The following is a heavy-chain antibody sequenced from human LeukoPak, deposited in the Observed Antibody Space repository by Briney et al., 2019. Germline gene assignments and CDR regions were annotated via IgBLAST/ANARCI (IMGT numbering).Heavy chain of an antibody. V-gene: IGHV3-23*01. D-gene: IGHD5-18*01. CDR3: AKTVGYGPFDFDY. J-gene: IGHJ4*02. CDR2: ISGSGGST. Sequence: GGSLRLSCAASGFTFSSYAMCWVRQAPGKGLEWVSAISGSGGSTYYADSVKGRFTISRDNSKNTLYLQMNSLRAEDTAVYYCAKTVGYGPFDFDYWGQRTLVTVSS. CDR1: GFTFSSYA.